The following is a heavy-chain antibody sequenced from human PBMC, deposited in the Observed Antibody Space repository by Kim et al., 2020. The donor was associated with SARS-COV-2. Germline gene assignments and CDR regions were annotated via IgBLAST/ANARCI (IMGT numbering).Heavy chain of an antibody. J-gene: IGHJ3*02. CDR2: INTNTGNP. D-gene: IGHD2-15*01. CDR3: ASHLMYSLHSIDNDAFDI. Sequence: ASVKVSCKASGYTFTSYAMNWVRQAPGQGLEWMGWINTNTGNPTYAQGFTGRFVFSLDTSVSTAYLQISSLKAEDTAVYYCASHLMYSLHSIDNDAFDIWGRGTMVPVSS. CDR1: GYTFTSYA. V-gene: IGHV7-4-1*02.